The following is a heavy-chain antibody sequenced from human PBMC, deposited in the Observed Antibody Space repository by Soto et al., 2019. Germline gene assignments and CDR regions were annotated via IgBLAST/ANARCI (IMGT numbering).Heavy chain of an antibody. Sequence: QVQLVQSGAEVKKPGASVKVSCEASGYTFSSYGISWVRQAPGQGFEWMGGISGYNSITRYAQKFQGRVPMTTDTSTSTAYMELRSLRSDDTAVYSCARAFGSTDYWGQGTLVTVSS. D-gene: IGHD6-13*01. J-gene: IGHJ4*02. CDR3: ARAFGSTDY. CDR2: ISGYNSIT. V-gene: IGHV1-18*01. CDR1: GYTFSSYG.